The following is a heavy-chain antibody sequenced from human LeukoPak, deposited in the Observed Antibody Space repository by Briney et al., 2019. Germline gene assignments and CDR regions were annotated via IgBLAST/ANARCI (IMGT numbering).Heavy chain of an antibody. CDR3: ARTFPGATGLLHI. J-gene: IGHJ3*02. D-gene: IGHD1-26*01. CDR1: GFTFSSYG. CDR2: IWYDGSNK. Sequence: GGSLRLSCAASGFTFSSYGMHWVRQAPGKGLEWVAVIWYDGSNKYYADSVKGRFTISRDNSKNTLYLQMNSLRAEDTAVYYCARTFPGATGLLHIWGQGTMVTVSS. V-gene: IGHV3-30*19.